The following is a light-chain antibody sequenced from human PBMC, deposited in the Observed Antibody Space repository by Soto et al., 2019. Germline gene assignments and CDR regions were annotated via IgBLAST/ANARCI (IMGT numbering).Light chain of an antibody. Sequence: EIVLTQSPATLSLSPGERATLSCRASQSVRSYLAWYQQKPGQAPRLLIYDASNRATDIPARFSGSGSGTDFTLTISSLDPEDFAVYYCQQYENWPYTFGQGTKVDIK. CDR2: DAS. V-gene: IGKV3-11*01. J-gene: IGKJ2*01. CDR3: QQYENWPYT. CDR1: QSVRSY.